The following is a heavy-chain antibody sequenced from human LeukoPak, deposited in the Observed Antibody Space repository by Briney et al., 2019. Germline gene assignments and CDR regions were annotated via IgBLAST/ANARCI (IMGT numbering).Heavy chain of an antibody. V-gene: IGHV3-21*01. J-gene: IGHJ6*02. CDR3: ARDFGRSSDWQPRLYYGMDV. D-gene: IGHD6-19*01. CDR2: ITSSRSYI. CDR1: GFTFNAYT. Sequence: PGESLTLSCAASGFTFNAYTPNWVRQPPGKGLEWVSSITSSRSYISYADSVKGRFTISRDNAKNSLSLQMNSLRAEDTSVYFCARDFGRSSDWQPRLYYGMDVWGQGTTVTVSS.